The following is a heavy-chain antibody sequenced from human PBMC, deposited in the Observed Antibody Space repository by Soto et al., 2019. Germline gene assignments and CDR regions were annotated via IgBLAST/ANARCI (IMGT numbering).Heavy chain of an antibody. D-gene: IGHD6-6*01. CDR2: IYYSGST. CDR1: GGSISSYY. Sequence: ETLSLTCTVSGGSISSYYWSWIRQPPGKGLEWIGYIYYSGSTNYNPSLKSRVTISVDTSKNQFSLKLSSVTAADTAVYYCARASIAARPGWFDPWGQGTLVTVSS. CDR3: ARASIAARPGWFDP. J-gene: IGHJ5*02. V-gene: IGHV4-59*01.